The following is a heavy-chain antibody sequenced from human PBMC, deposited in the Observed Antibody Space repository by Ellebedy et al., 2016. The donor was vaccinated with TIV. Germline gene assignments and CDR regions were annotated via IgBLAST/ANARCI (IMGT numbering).Heavy chain of an antibody. J-gene: IGHJ4*02. CDR1: GFTFSTYW. V-gene: IGHV3-7*03. CDR3: ATGGSDSDY. CDR2: IKEDGSER. Sequence: GGSLRLSCAASGFTFSTYWLSWVRQAPGKGLEWVANIKEDGSERNYVDSVKGRFTISRDNAKNSLYLQMNSLRVEDMAVYYCATGGSDSDYWGQGTLVTVSS.